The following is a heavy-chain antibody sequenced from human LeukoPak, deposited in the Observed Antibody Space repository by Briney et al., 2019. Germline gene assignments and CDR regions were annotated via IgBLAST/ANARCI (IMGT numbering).Heavy chain of an antibody. V-gene: IGHV3-23*01. CDR1: GFTFSSYA. Sequence: GVSLTLSCAASGFTFSSYAMIWVRQAPGKGLEWVTAISGSCCRTQYADSVKGRFTLSRDNSKNTLYLQMNSLSAEDTAVYYCAALAAAGTGYYYYDGMDVWGQGTTVTVSS. J-gene: IGHJ6*02. D-gene: IGHD6-13*01. CDR2: ISGSCCRT. CDR3: AALAAAGTGYYYYDGMDV.